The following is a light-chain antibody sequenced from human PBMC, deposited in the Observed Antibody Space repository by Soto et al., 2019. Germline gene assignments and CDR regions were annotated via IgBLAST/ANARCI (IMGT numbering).Light chain of an antibody. CDR2: DAS. CDR3: QQYRSLIT. Sequence: EIVLTQFPATLSLSPGERATLSCRASQSVSSSYLAWYQLKPGLAPRLLIYDASSRATGIPDRFSGSGSGTDFTLTINRLEPEDSAVYYCQQYRSLITFGQGTRREI. J-gene: IGKJ5*01. V-gene: IGKV3D-20*01. CDR1: QSVSSSY.